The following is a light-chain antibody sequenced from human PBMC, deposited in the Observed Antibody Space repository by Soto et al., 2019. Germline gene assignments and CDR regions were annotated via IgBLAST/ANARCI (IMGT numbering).Light chain of an antibody. V-gene: IGKV3-20*01. Sequence: EIVLTQSPGTLSLSPGERATLSCRASQSVSNSYLAWYQQKPGQAPRLLIYGASNRAFGIPDRFSGSGSGTDFTLTICRLEPEDFAVYYCQQYVNSPFVAFGQGTKVEIK. CDR3: QQYVNSPFVA. CDR1: QSVSNSY. CDR2: GAS. J-gene: IGKJ1*01.